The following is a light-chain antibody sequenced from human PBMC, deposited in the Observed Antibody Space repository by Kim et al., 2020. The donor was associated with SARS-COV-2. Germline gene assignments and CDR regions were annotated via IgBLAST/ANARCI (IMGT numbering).Light chain of an antibody. CDR1: GSDVSVYNY. Sequence: GQSVTIACTGTGSDVSVYNYVSWYQHHPGKAPKPMIYEVTKRPSGVPDRFSGSKSGNTASLTVSGLQAEDEADYYCGSYVGNNNFVFGTGTKVTVL. CDR3: GSYVGNNNFV. V-gene: IGLV2-8*01. J-gene: IGLJ1*01. CDR2: EVT.